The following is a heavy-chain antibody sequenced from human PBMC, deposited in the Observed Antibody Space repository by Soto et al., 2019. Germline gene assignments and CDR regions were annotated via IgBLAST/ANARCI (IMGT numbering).Heavy chain of an antibody. J-gene: IGHJ6*02. CDR2: INHSGST. D-gene: IGHD3-3*01. V-gene: IGHV4-34*01. Sequence: SETLSLTCAVYGGSFSGYYWSWIRQPPGKGLEWIGEINHSGSTNYNPSLKSRITISEDTSKNQFSLKLSSVTAADTAVYYCASTIFGVAPILGYYYYGMDVWGQGTTVTVSS. CDR3: ASTIFGVAPILGYYYYGMDV. CDR1: GGSFSGYY.